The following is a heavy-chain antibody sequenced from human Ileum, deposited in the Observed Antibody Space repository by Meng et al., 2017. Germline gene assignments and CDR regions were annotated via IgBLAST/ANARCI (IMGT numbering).Heavy chain of an antibody. CDR2: ISSSSSYI. Sequence: EVQLVESGGGLVKPGGSLRLSRAASGFSLRSYSVNWVRQAPGKGLEWVSSISSSSSYIFYADSVKGRFTISRDNAKNSVYLQMNSLRAEDTAVYYCARDFSGSYYTNYFDYWGQGTLVTVSS. CDR1: GFSLRSYS. V-gene: IGHV3-21*01. CDR3: ARDFSGSYYTNYFDY. J-gene: IGHJ4*02. D-gene: IGHD1-26*01.